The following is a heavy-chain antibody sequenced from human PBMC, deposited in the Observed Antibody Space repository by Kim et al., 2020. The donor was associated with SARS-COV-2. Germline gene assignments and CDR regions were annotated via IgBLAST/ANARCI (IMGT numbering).Heavy chain of an antibody. CDR1: GGSISSSSYY. CDR2: IYYSGST. CDR3: ARVPGITMVRGVTNWFDP. Sequence: SETLSLTCTVSGGSISSSSYYWGWIRQPPGKGLEWIGSIYYSGSTYYNPSLKSRVTMSVDTSKNQFSLKLSSVTAADTAVYYCARVPGITMVRGVTNWFDPCGQVTLVTVS. J-gene: IGHJ5*02. V-gene: IGHV4-39*07. D-gene: IGHD3-10*01.